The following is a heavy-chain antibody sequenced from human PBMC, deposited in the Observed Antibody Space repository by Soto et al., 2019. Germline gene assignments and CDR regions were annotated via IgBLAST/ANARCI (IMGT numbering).Heavy chain of an antibody. Sequence: EVQLLESGGGLVQPGGSLRLSCAASGFTFGSYAMNWVRQAPGKGLEWVSAVSGSGHVTYYAVSVNGRFTVSRDNSKNTLSLLMNNLRAEDTAVYYCAKDRDTCSWTGASDIWGQGTMVIVSS. CDR1: GFTFGSYA. CDR2: VSGSGHVT. V-gene: IGHV3-23*01. D-gene: IGHD6-13*01. CDR3: AKDRDTCSWTGASDI. J-gene: IGHJ3*02.